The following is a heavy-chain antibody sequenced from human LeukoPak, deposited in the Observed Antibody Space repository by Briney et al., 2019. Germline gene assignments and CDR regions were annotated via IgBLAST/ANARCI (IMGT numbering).Heavy chain of an antibody. V-gene: IGHV4-39*07. J-gene: IGHJ4*02. CDR3: ARAFLPDIVVVVAATTYYFDY. CDR2: IYHSGST. Sequence: PSETLSLTCTVSGGSISSSGYYWGWIRQPPGKGLEWIGSIYHSGSTYYNPSLKSRVTISVDTSKNQFSLKLSSVTAADTAVYYCARAFLPDIVVVVAATTYYFDYWGQGTLVTVSS. D-gene: IGHD2-15*01. CDR1: GGSISSSGYY.